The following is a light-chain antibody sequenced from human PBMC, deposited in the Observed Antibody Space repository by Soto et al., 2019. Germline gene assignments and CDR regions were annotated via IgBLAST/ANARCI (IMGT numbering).Light chain of an antibody. V-gene: IGKV1-39*01. J-gene: IGKJ1*01. CDR3: QQSDSTRPWT. CDR1: QSISKY. CDR2: ATS. Sequence: DIQMTQSPSSLSASVGDRVTITCRASQSISKYLSWFQQKPGKAPKLLIYATSSLQSGVPSRFSGSGSGTDFALTISSLQPEDFATYYGQQSDSTRPWTFGQGTKVEIK.